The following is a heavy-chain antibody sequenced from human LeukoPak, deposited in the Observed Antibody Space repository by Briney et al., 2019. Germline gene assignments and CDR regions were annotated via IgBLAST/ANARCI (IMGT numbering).Heavy chain of an antibody. D-gene: IGHD1-26*01. CDR1: GDSISTYY. CDR3: ARGPRAGATGR. J-gene: IGHJ4*02. Sequence: PSETLSLTCIVSGDSISTYYWSWVRQPPGKGLEWIGYVSYSGGTNYNPSLKSRLTISVDTSKNQFSMKLSSVTAADTAVYYCARGPRAGATGRWGQGTLVIVSP. CDR2: VSYSGGT. V-gene: IGHV4-59*01.